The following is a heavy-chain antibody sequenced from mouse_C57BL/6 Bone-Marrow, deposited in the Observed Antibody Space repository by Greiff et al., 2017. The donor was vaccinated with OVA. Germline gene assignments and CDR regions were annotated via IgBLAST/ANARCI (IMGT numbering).Heavy chain of an antibody. CDR1: GYTFTDYE. V-gene: IGHV1-15*01. CDR2: IDPETGGT. D-gene: IGHD2-4*01. J-gene: IGHJ3*01. Sequence: VQLQQSGAELVRPGASVTLSCKASGYTFTDYEMHWVKQTPVHGLEWIGAIDPETGGTAYNQKFKGKAILTADKSSSTAYMELRSLTSEDSAVYYCTRGDDYDPPFAYWGQGTLVTVSA. CDR3: TRGDDYDPPFAY.